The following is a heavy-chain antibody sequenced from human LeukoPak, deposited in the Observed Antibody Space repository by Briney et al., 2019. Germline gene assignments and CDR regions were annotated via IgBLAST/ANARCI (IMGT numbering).Heavy chain of an antibody. CDR2: ISAQHGQT. D-gene: IGHD3-10*01. CDR1: GYSENFYG. J-gene: IGHJ3*02. Sequence: ASVKVSCKTSGYSENFYGITWVRQVAGQGLEWMGWISAQHGQTEYAPNSQDRVTMTTDTYTNTAYMELRSLRSDDTAVYYCAGIDETIWFGDRDKGAFDIWGQGTMVTVSS. V-gene: IGHV1-18*01. CDR3: AGIDETIWFGDRDKGAFDI.